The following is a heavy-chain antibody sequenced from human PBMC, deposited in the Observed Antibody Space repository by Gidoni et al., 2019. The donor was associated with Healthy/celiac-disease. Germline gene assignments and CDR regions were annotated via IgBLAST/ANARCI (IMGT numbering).Heavy chain of an antibody. CDR3: ARDRQWLVPYFDY. D-gene: IGHD6-19*01. CDR1: GFPFSSYS. CDR2: ISSSSSYI. V-gene: IGHV3-21*01. J-gene: IGHJ4*02. Sequence: EVQLVESGGGLVKPGGSLRLSCAASGFPFSSYSMNWVRQAPGKGLEWVSSISSSSSYIYYADSVKGRFTISRDNAKNSLYLQMNSLRAEDTAVYYCARDRQWLVPYFDYWGQGTLVTVSS.